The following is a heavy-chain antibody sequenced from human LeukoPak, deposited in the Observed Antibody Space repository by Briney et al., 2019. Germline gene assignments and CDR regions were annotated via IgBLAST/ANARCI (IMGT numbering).Heavy chain of an antibody. CDR1: GYTFISYF. J-gene: IGHJ5*02. CDR2: ISTYNGNT. Sequence: GASVKVSCKASGYTFISYFIHWVRQAPGQGLEWMGWISTYNGNTNYTQKLQGRVTMTTDTSTSTAYMELRSLRSDDTAVYYCAMVRGVLNWFDPWGQGTLVTVSS. CDR3: AMVRGVLNWFDP. D-gene: IGHD3-10*01. V-gene: IGHV1-18*04.